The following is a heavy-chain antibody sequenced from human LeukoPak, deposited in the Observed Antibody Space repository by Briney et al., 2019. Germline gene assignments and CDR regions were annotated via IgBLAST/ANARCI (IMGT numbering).Heavy chain of an antibody. V-gene: IGHV7-4-1*02. CDR2: INTNTGNP. J-gene: IGHJ5*02. Sequence: ASVKVSCKASGYTFINYGISWVRQAPGQGLEWMGWINTNTGNPTYAQGFTGRFVFSLDTSVSTAYLQISSLKADDTAVYYCAREGWFDPWGQGTLVTVSS. CDR3: AREGWFDP. CDR1: GYTFINYG.